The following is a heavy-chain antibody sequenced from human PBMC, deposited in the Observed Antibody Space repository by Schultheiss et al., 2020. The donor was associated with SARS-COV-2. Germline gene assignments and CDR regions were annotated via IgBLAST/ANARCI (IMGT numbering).Heavy chain of an antibody. CDR3: ARGRYNWNYFPFDY. D-gene: IGHD1-7*01. CDR1: GGSFSGYY. Sequence: SQTLSLTCAVYGGSFSGYYWSWIRQPPGKGLEWIGEINHSGSTNYNPSLKSRVTISVDTSKNQFSLKLSSVTAADTAVYYCARGRYNWNYFPFDYWGQGTLVTVSS. CDR2: INHSGST. V-gene: IGHV4-34*01. J-gene: IGHJ4*02.